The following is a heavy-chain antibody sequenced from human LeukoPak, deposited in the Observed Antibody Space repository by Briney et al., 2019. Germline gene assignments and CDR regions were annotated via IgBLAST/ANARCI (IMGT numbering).Heavy chain of an antibody. CDR2: INQSGST. Sequence: SETLSLTCAVYGGSFSGYYWSWIRQPPGKGLEWIGEINQSGSTNYNPSLKSRVTISVDTSKNQFSLKLSSVTAADTAVYYCARARRGPGIAVAGTGYYYYYGMDVWGQGTTVTVSS. D-gene: IGHD6-19*01. CDR1: GGSFSGYY. J-gene: IGHJ6*02. CDR3: ARARRGPGIAVAGTGYYYYYGMDV. V-gene: IGHV4-34*01.